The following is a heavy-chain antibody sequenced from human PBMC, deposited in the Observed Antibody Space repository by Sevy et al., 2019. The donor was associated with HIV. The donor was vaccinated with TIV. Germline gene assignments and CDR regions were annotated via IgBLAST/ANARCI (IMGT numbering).Heavy chain of an antibody. Sequence: SETLSLTCTVSGFSISSDYYCCWIRQPPEQGLEWIGSIYDGGSTYYNPSLKSRVTISIDTSKNQFSLKLSSVTAADTAVYYCARDYYGSGSYYEFVYWGQGTLVTVSS. CDR3: ARDYYGSGSYYEFVY. V-gene: IGHV4-38-2*02. CDR2: IYDGGST. J-gene: IGHJ4*02. CDR1: GFSISSDYY. D-gene: IGHD3-10*01.